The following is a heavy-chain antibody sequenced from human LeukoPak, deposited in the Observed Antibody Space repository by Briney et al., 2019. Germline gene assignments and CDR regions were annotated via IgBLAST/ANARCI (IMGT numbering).Heavy chain of an antibody. D-gene: IGHD3-22*01. V-gene: IGHV3-7*01. J-gene: IGHJ6*02. CDR1: GFRFSNYW. CDR3: ARPPTDSSGYYYYYGMDV. Sequence: GGSLRLSCAASGFRFSNYWMSWVRQAPGKGLEWVANIKQDGSEKDYVDSMKGRFTISRDNAKNSVYLQVDSLRVEDTAVYYCARPPTDSSGYYYYYGMDVWGQGTTVTVSS. CDR2: IKQDGSEK.